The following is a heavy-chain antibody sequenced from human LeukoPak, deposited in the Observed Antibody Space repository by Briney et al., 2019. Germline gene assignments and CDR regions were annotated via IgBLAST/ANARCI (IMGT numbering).Heavy chain of an antibody. Sequence: PGGSLRLSCAASGSTFSSYAMSWVRQAPGKGLEWVSAISGSGGSTYYTDSVKGRFTISRDNSKNTLYLQMNSLRAEDTAVYYCAKIPSGPAVFRYYFDYWGQGTLVTVPS. D-gene: IGHD2-2*01. CDR3: AKIPSGPAVFRYYFDY. CDR2: ISGSGGST. V-gene: IGHV3-23*01. CDR1: GSTFSSYA. J-gene: IGHJ4*02.